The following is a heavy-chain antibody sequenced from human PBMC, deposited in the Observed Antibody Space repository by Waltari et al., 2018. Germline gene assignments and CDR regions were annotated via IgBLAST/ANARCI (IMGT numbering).Heavy chain of an antibody. CDR3: ARAPTSIRTRHNWFDP. V-gene: IGHV4-31*03. CDR1: GGSISSGGYY. D-gene: IGHD2-2*01. Sequence: QVQLQESGPGLVKPSQTLSLTCTVSGGSISSGGYYWSWIRQHPGKGLEWIGYIYYSGSTYYNPSLKSRVTISVDTSKNQFSLKLSSVTAADTAVYYCARAPTSIRTRHNWFDPWGQGTLVTVSS. J-gene: IGHJ5*02. CDR2: IYYSGST.